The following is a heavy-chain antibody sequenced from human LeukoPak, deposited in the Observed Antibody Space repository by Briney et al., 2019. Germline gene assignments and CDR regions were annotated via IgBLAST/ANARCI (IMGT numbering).Heavy chain of an antibody. CDR2: ISLYNGNT. CDR1: GYTFTNYG. Sequence: ASVKVSCKASGYTFTNYGISWVRQAPGHGLESMGWISLYNGNTNYAQKLQGRVTMTTDTSTSTAYMELSSLRSDDTAVYYCARAPHGGYPDYWGQGTLVTVSS. J-gene: IGHJ4*02. CDR3: ARAPHGGYPDY. V-gene: IGHV1-18*01. D-gene: IGHD5-18*01.